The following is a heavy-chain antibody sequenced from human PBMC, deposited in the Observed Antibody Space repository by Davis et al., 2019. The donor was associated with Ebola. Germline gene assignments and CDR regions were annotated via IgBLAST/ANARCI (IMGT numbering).Heavy chain of an antibody. CDR1: GYTFTSYA. CDR3: ARASFGYNSGWYADY. D-gene: IGHD6-19*01. J-gene: IGHJ4*02. V-gene: IGHV1-3*01. Sequence: AASVKVSCKASGYTFTSYAMHWVRQAPGQWLEWMGWVHGGNGNTKYSQRFQGRVTITTDTSASTVYLDLTSLRSDDTAVFYCARASFGYNSGWYADYWGPGSLVTVSS. CDR2: VHGGNGNT.